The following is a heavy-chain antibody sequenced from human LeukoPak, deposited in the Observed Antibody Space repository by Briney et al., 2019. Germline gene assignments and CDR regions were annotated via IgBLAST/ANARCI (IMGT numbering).Heavy chain of an antibody. CDR1: GGPISSYY. CDR2: ITYSGST. CDR3: ARDRGSSGNNYYFDY. J-gene: IGHJ4*02. D-gene: IGHD6-19*01. V-gene: IGHV4-59*01. Sequence: SETLSLTCTVSGGPISSYYWSWIRQPPGKGLELIGYITYSGSTNYNPSLESRVTISLDTSTNQFSLKLTSVTAADTAVYYCARDRGSSGNNYYFDYWGQGTLVTASS.